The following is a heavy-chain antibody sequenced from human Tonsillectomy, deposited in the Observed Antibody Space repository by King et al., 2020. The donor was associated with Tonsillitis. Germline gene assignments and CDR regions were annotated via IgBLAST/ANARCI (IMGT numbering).Heavy chain of an antibody. CDR3: ASSPGGPFDI. V-gene: IGHV3-33*05. J-gene: IGHJ3*02. D-gene: IGHD2-15*01. CDR1: GFTFSSYG. CDR2: ISCDGSNK. Sequence: VQLVESGGGVVQPGRSLRLSCAASGFTFSSYGMHWVRQAPGKGLEWVAVISCDGSNKYYADSVKGRFTISRDNAKNTLYLQMNSLRAEDTAVYYCASSPGGPFDIWGHGTMVTVSS.